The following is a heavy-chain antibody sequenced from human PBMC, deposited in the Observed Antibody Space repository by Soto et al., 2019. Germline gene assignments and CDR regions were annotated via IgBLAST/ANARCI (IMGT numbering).Heavy chain of an antibody. CDR1: GFTFSSYA. CDR3: AKNYYDSSGYWSYNWFDP. CDR2: ISGSGGST. V-gene: IGHV3-23*01. Sequence: GGSLRLSCAASGFTFSSYAMSWVLQAPGKGLEWVSAISGSGGSTYYADSVKGRFTISRDNSKNTLYLQMNSLRAEDTAVYYCAKNYYDSSGYWSYNWFDPWGQGTLVTVS. J-gene: IGHJ5*02. D-gene: IGHD3-22*01.